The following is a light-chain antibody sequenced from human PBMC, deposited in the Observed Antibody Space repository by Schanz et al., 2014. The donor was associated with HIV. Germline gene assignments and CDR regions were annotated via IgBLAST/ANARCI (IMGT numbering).Light chain of an antibody. V-gene: IGKV1-12*01. CDR2: AAS. Sequence: DFQMTQSPSSVSASVGDRVTIPCRASQGISRWLAWDQQKPGKPPKVLIYAASTLQSGVPSRFSGSGSGTDFTLTISSLQPEDFATYYCQQPNSYPLTFGGGTKVEIK. CDR1: QGISRW. J-gene: IGKJ4*01. CDR3: QQPNSYPLT.